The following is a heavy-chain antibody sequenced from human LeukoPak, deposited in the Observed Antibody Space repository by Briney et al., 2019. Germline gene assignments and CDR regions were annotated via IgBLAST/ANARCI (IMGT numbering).Heavy chain of an antibody. D-gene: IGHD1-26*01. CDR2: ISSSSSYI. V-gene: IGHV3-21*01. J-gene: IGHJ3*02. CDR3: ARDGNDAFDI. Sequence: GGSLRLSCAASGFIFSSYWMHWVRQAPGKGLEWVSSISSSSSYIYYADSVKGRFTISRDNAKNSLYLQMNSLRAEDTAVYYCARDGNDAFDIWGQGTMVTVSS. CDR1: GFIFSSYW.